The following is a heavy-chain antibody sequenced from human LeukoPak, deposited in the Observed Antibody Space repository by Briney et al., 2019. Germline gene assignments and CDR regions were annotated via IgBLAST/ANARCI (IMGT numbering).Heavy chain of an antibody. D-gene: IGHD5-18*01. J-gene: IGHJ4*02. CDR2: IRYDGSNK. Sequence: GGSLRLSCAASGFTFSSYGMHWVRQAPGKGLEWVAFIRYDGSNKYYADSVKGRFTISRDNSKNTLYLQMNSLRAEDSALYYCAKNTGQTSEYSYGYDYWGQGSLVTVSS. CDR3: AKNTGQTSEYSYGYDY. CDR1: GFTFSSYG. V-gene: IGHV3-30*02.